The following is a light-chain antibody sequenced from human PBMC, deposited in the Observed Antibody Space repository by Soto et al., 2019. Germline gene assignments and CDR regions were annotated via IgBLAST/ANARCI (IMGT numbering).Light chain of an antibody. CDR3: QSHDSSLHASV. CDR1: SPKIGAGHD. V-gene: IGLV1-40*01. Sequence: QSVLTQPPPVSGAPGQRGTISCTGSSPKIGAGHDVHWYLQLPGTAPKLLIYGNTNRPSGVPDRFSGSKSGSSASLAITGLQAEDEADYYCQSHDSSLHASVFGTGTKVTVL. J-gene: IGLJ1*01. CDR2: GNT.